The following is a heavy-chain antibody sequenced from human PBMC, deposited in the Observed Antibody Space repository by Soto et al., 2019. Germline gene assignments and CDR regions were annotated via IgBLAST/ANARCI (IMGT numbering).Heavy chain of an antibody. CDR2: IYWDDDK. J-gene: IGHJ4*02. V-gene: IGHV2-5*02. CDR1: GFSLSTSGVG. D-gene: IGHD1-1*01. Sequence: QITLKESGPPLVKPTQTLTLTCTFSGFSLSTSGVGVGWIRQPPGKALEWLALIYWDDDKRYSPSLKSRLTITKKTSKNQVILTMTNMDPVDTATYYCALTGRYNSIGDYWGQGTLVTVSS. CDR3: ALTGRYNSIGDY.